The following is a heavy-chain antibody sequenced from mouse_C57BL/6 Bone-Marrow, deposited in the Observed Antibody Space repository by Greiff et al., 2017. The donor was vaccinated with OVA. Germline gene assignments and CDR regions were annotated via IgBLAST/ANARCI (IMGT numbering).Heavy chain of an antibody. CDR3: SRDAAMAY. V-gene: IGHV1-81*01. Sequence: QVQLQQSGAELARPGASVKLSCKASGYTFTSYGISWVKQRTGQGLEWIGEIYPRSGNTYSNEKFKGKATLTADKSSSTAYMELSSLTSESSAVSFCSRDAAMAYWGPGTSVTVSS. CDR2: IYPRSGNT. J-gene: IGHJ4*01. CDR1: GYTFTSYG.